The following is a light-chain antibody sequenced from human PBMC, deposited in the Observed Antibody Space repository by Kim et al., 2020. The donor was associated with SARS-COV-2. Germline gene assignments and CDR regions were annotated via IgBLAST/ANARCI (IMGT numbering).Light chain of an antibody. CDR1: QDIGRY. J-gene: IGKJ2*01. Sequence: SASRGDRVTITCRAGQDIGRYLAWYQQKPGEAPKVLIHTASTLQTGVPSRFSGSGSGTDFALTISPLQPEDSAIYFCQQLNTYPYTFGQGTKLEI. CDR3: QQLNTYPYT. V-gene: IGKV1-9*01. CDR2: TAS.